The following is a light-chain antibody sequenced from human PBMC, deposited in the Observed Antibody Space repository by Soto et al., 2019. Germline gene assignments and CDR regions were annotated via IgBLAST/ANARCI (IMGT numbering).Light chain of an antibody. Sequence: QLVLTQSPSASASLGASVKLTCTLSSGHSNYAIAWHQQQSEKGPRYLMKLNSDGSHSKGDGIPDRFSGSSSGAERYLTISILQSEDEAAYYCQTWGSGIVVFGGGTKLTVL. V-gene: IGLV4-69*01. J-gene: IGLJ2*01. CDR1: SGHSNYA. CDR3: QTWGSGIVV. CDR2: LNSDGSH.